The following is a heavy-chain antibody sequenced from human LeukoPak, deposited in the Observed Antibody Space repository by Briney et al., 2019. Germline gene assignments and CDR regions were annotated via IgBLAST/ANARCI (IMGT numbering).Heavy chain of an antibody. D-gene: IGHD3-22*01. CDR1: GYTFTSYG. Sequence: ASVKVSCKASGYTFTSYGISWVRQAPGQGLEWMGWISAYNGNTNYAQKLQGRVTMTTDTSTSTAYMELRSLRSDDTAVYYCAGLSHDSSGYYYYYYYMDVWGKGTTVTVSS. V-gene: IGHV1-18*01. CDR3: AGLSHDSSGYYYYYYYMDV. J-gene: IGHJ6*03. CDR2: ISAYNGNT.